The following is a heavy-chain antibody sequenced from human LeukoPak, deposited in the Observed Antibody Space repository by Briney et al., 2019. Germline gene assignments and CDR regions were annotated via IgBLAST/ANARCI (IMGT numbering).Heavy chain of an antibody. CDR3: ARASSGWDSSIDY. J-gene: IGHJ4*02. D-gene: IGHD6-19*01. Sequence: SETLSLTCAVYGGSFSGYYWSWIRQPPGKGLERIGEINHSGSTNYNPSLKSRVTISVDTSKNQFSLKLSSVTAADTAVYYCARASSGWDSSIDYWGQGALVTVSS. CDR2: INHSGST. V-gene: IGHV4-34*01. CDR1: GGSFSGYY.